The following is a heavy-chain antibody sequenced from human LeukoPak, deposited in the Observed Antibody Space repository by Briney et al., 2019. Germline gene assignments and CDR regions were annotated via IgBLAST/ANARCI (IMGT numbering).Heavy chain of an antibody. CDR3: ARSEGRARYSSSWPLGY. V-gene: IGHV4-59*01. J-gene: IGHJ4*02. CDR2: IYYSGST. CDR1: GGSFSGYY. Sequence: SETLSLTCAVYGGSFSGYYWSWIRQPPGKGLEWIGFIYYSGSTNYNPSLKSRVTISVDTSKNQFSLKLSSVTAADTAVYYCARSEGRARYSSSWPLGYWGQGTLVTVSS. D-gene: IGHD6-13*01.